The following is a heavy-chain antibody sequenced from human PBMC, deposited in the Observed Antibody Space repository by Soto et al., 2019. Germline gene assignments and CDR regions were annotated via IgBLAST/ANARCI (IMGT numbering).Heavy chain of an antibody. CDR3: AKDGPVAGLGY. CDR1: GFTFSSYG. D-gene: IGHD6-19*01. CDR2: ISYDGSNK. J-gene: IGHJ4*02. Sequence: QVQLVESGGGVVQPGRSLRLSCAASGFTFSSYGMHWVRQVPGKGLEWVAVISYDGSNKYYADSVKGRFTISRDNSKNTLYLQMNSLRAEDTAVYYCAKDGPVAGLGYWGQGTLVTVSS. V-gene: IGHV3-30*18.